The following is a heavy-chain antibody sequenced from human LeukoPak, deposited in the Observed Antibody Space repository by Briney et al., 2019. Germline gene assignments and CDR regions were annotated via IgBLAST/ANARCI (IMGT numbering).Heavy chain of an antibody. D-gene: IGHD6-13*01. V-gene: IGHV4-34*01. Sequence: PSETLSLTCAVYGGSFSGYYWSWIRQPPGKGLEWIGEINHSGSTNYNPSLKSRVTISVDTSKNQSSLKLSSVTAADTAVYYCARAYSSSWYPSFDYWGQGTLVTVSS. CDR3: ARAYSSSWYPSFDY. CDR1: GGSFSGYY. J-gene: IGHJ4*02. CDR2: INHSGST.